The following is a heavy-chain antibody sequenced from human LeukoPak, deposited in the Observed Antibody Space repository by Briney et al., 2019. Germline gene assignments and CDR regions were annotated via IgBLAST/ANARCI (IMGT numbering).Heavy chain of an antibody. D-gene: IGHD1-14*01. CDR3: ATETNGRHYDY. CDR1: GLTFSTSG. V-gene: IGHV3-21*06. Sequence: VKPGGSLILSCIASGLTFSTSGFHWVRQAPGKGLEWVASIGPTGSDRYHADSIKGRFTISRDNANNFLYLQMNSLRAEDTAVYYCATETNGRHYDYWGQGTLPTVSS. J-gene: IGHJ4*02. CDR2: IGPTGSDR.